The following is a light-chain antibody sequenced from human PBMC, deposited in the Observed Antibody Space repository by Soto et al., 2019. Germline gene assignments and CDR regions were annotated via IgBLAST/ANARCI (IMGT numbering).Light chain of an antibody. CDR1: QSISSW. J-gene: IGKJ1*01. Sequence: DIQMTQSPSTLSASVGARVTITCRASQSISSWLAWYQQKHGKAPKLLIYKASSLESGVPSRFSGSGSGTEFTLTISSLQPDDFATYYCQQYNSYSRTFGQGTKVEIK. V-gene: IGKV1-5*03. CDR3: QQYNSYSRT. CDR2: KAS.